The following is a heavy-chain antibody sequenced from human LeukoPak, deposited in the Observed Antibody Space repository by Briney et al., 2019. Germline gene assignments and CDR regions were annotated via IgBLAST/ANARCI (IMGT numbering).Heavy chain of an antibody. CDR3: ATGYGDFRVEGRYFYS. V-gene: IGHV4-59*01. Sequence: SETLSLTCTVSGGSISSYYWSWIRQPPGKGLEFIGHVHYSGTTNYNPSLRSRVTISIDTSKKHFFPKLKSVTAADTAVYYCATGYGDFRVEGRYFYSWGQGTLVTVSS. D-gene: IGHD4-17*01. CDR2: VHYSGTT. CDR1: GGSISSYY. J-gene: IGHJ4*02.